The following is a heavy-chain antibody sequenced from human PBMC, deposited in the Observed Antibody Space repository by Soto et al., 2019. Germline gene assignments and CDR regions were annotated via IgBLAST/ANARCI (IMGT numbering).Heavy chain of an antibody. CDR3: ARDVPGSDYDAFDI. CDR2: ISSSSSYI. Sequence: PGGSLRLSCAASGFTFSSYSMNWVRQAPGKGLEWVSSISSSSSYIYYADSVKGRFTISRDNAKNSLYLQMNSLRAEDTAVYYCARDVPGSDYDAFDIWGQGTMVTVSS. D-gene: IGHD1-26*01. CDR1: GFTFSSYS. V-gene: IGHV3-21*01. J-gene: IGHJ3*02.